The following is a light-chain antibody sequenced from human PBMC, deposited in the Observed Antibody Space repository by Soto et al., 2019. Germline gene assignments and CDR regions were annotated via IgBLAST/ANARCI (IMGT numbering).Light chain of an antibody. J-gene: IGKJ4*01. Sequence: EIVMTQSPATLSVSTGERATLSCRASQRVSSNLAWYQQKPGQAPRLLIYGASTRANGIPSRFSGSGYGTDFTLTISSLQSEDFAVYYCQQYNNWPPLTFGGGTKVEIK. CDR2: GAS. V-gene: IGKV3-15*01. CDR1: QRVSSN. CDR3: QQYNNWPPLT.